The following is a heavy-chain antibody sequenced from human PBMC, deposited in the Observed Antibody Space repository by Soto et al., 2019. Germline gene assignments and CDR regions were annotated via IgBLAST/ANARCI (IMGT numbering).Heavy chain of an antibody. CDR1: GYTFTSYD. D-gene: IGHD6-19*01. CDR3: ARVGVRIAVAGTNNWFDP. CDR2: MNPNSGNT. Sequence: QVQLVQSGAEVKKPGASVKVSCKASGYTFTSYDINWVRQATGQGLEWMGWMNPNSGNTGYAQKFQGRVTMTRNTSISTACMELSSLRSEDTAVYYCARVGVRIAVAGTNNWFDPWGQGTLVTVSS. J-gene: IGHJ5*02. V-gene: IGHV1-8*01.